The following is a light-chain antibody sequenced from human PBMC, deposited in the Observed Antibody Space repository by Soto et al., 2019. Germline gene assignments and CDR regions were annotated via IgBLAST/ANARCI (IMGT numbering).Light chain of an antibody. CDR2: AAS. CDR3: QQCGSSRT. Sequence: EIVLTQSPGTLSLSPGERATLSCRASQSVSSYYLAWYQQKPGQAPRLLIYAASSRATGIPDRFSGGGSGTDFTLTISRLEPEDFAVYYCQQCGSSRTFGGGTKVDIK. J-gene: IGKJ4*01. V-gene: IGKV3-20*01. CDR1: QSVSSYY.